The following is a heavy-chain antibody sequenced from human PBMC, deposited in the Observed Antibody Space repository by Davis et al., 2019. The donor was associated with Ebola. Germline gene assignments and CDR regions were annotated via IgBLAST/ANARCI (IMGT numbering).Heavy chain of an antibody. J-gene: IGHJ3*02. CDR3: GKDPNGDFVGGFDI. CDR2: ISRSGDKT. CDR1: GFTFSSYS. V-gene: IGHV3-23*01. Sequence: PGGSLRLSCAVSGFTFSSYSMNWVRQAPGKGPEWVSGISRSGDKTYYADSVKGRFIISRDNSENTLYLQLNSLRAEDTAVYYCGKDPNGDFVGGFDIWGQGTRVTVSS. D-gene: IGHD4-17*01.